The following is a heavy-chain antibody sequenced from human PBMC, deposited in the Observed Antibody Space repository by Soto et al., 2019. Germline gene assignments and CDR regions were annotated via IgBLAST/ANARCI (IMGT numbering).Heavy chain of an antibody. V-gene: IGHV4-34*01. J-gene: IGHJ6*02. CDR1: GGSFSGYF. CDR3: ARVSLNGMDV. Sequence: QVQLQQWGAGLLKPSETLSLTCDVYGGSFSGYFWSWLRQPPGKGLEWIGEINYTGSTNYNSSLKIRVTISIDTSKNQFSLKLNSVNAADTALYFCARVSLNGMDVWGQGTTVTVS. CDR2: INYTGST.